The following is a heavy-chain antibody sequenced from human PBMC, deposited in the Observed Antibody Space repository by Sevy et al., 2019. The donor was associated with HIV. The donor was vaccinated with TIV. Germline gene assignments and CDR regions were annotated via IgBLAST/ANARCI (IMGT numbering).Heavy chain of an antibody. J-gene: IGHJ6*02. CDR1: GFTFSSYG. V-gene: IGHV3-30*02. Sequence: GGSLRLSCAASGFTFSSYGMHWVRQAPGKGLEWVAFIRYDGSNKYYADSVKGRFTISRDNSKNTLYLQMNSLRAEDTAVYYCAKAPGFVVVPAGGMDVWGQGTTVPAS. D-gene: IGHD2-2*01. CDR2: IRYDGSNK. CDR3: AKAPGFVVVPAGGMDV.